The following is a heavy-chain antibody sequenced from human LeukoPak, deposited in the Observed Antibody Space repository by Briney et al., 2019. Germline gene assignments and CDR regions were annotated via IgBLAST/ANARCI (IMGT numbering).Heavy chain of an antibody. J-gene: IGHJ3*02. V-gene: IGHV3-33*08. CDR1: GFTFSSYW. Sequence: AGGSLRLSCAASGFTFSSYWMSWVRQAPGKGLEWVAIIWYDGSNKYYADSVKGRFTISRDNSKNTLYLQMNSLRAEDTAVYYCARGAYCSGSRCPGAFDIWGQGTMVTVSS. D-gene: IGHD2-15*01. CDR2: IWYDGSNK. CDR3: ARGAYCSGSRCPGAFDI.